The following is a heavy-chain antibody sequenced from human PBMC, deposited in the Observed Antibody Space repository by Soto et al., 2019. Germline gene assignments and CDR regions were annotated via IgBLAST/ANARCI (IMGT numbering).Heavy chain of an antibody. J-gene: IGHJ5*02. V-gene: IGHV1-2*02. D-gene: IGHD6-13*01. CDR1: GYTFTAYY. Sequence: ASVKVSFKASGYTFTAYYIHWVRQAPVQGLEWMGWINPNSGDTNYPQKFQGRVIMTRVTSISTAYMELSSLRSDDTAVYYCARDPLQQRWFDPWGQGTLVTVSS. CDR3: ARDPLQQRWFDP. CDR2: INPNSGDT.